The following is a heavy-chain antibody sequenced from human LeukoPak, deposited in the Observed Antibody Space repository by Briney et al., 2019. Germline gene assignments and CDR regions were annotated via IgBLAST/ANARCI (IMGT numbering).Heavy chain of an antibody. CDR1: GFTFSSYW. J-gene: IGHJ4*02. V-gene: IGHV3-74*01. D-gene: IGHD6-19*01. CDR3: ARGPGYSSGWYVLSVDY. Sequence: TGGSLRLSCAASGFTFSSYWMHWVRQAPGKGLVWVSRINSDGSSTSYADSVKGRFTISRDNAKNTLYLQMNSLSAEDTAVYYCARGPGYSSGWYVLSVDYWGQGTLVTVSS. CDR2: INSDGSST.